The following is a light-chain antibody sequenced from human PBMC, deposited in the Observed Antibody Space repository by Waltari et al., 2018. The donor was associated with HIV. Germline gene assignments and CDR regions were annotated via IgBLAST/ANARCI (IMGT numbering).Light chain of an antibody. J-gene: IGLJ2*01. CDR2: EGS. Sequence: QSALTQPASVSGSPGQSIPISCTGTSSDVGSYNIVSWYQQHPGKAPKLMIYEGSKGPSGVSNRFSGSKSVNTASLTISGLQAEDEDDYYCCSYAGSSTLEVFGGGTKLTVL. CDR1: SSDVGSYNI. CDR3: CSYAGSSTLEV. V-gene: IGLV2-23*01.